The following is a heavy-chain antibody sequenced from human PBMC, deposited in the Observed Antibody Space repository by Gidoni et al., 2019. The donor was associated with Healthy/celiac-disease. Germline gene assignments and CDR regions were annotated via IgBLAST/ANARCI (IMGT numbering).Heavy chain of an antibody. J-gene: IGHJ5*02. Sequence: QVQAVEAGGGGVQAGGSLRLSWAASGVNLRSYAMHWVRQAPGKGLEWVAGISYDGSNKSYADSVKGRFTISRDNSKNTLYLQMNSLRAEDTAVYYCARDTRGVAGKGSFDPWGQGTLVTVSS. CDR1: GVNLRSYA. CDR3: ARDTRGVAGKGSFDP. CDR2: ISYDGSNK. V-gene: IGHV3-30-3*01. D-gene: IGHD6-19*01.